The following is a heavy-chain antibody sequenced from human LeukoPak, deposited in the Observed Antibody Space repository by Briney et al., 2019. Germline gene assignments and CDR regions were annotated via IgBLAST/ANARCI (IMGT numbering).Heavy chain of an antibody. D-gene: IGHD3-16*02. CDR1: GGSISSSSYY. Sequence: PSETLSLTRTVSGGSISSSSYYWSWIRQPPGKGLEWIGEINHSGSTNYNPSLKSRVTISVDTSKNQFSLKLSSVTAADTAVYYCARGASFEYVWGSYRSKGFAFWGQGTLVTVSS. V-gene: IGHV4-39*07. CDR2: INHSGST. J-gene: IGHJ4*02. CDR3: ARGASFEYVWGSYRSKGFAF.